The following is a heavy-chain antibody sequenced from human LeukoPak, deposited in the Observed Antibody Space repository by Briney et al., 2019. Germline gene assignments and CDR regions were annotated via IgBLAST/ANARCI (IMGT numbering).Heavy chain of an antibody. D-gene: IGHD3-22*01. CDR2: ISASGAVP. CDR1: GFRFDSFY. V-gene: IGHV3-11*04. J-gene: IGHJ4*02. Sequence: GGSLRLSCAASGFRFDSFYMGWIRQVPGKGLDYIALISASGAVPYYAESVKGRFTISRDNAKNSVSLQMNSLSADDTAVYHCARSLIVASEDYWGQGTLVTVSS. CDR3: ARSLIVASEDY.